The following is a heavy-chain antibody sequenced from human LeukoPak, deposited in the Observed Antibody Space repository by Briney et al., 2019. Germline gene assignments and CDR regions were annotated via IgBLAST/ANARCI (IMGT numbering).Heavy chain of an antibody. CDR1: GFTFSSYA. CDR2: ISGNGGST. V-gene: IGHV3-23*01. D-gene: IGHD3-22*01. CDR3: AKDPHYYDSSGYYPTPYFDY. J-gene: IGHJ4*02. Sequence: GGSLRLSCAASGFTFSSYAMSWVRQAPGKGLEWVSAISGNGGSTYYADSVKGRFTISRDNSKNTLYLQMNSLRAEDTAVYHCAKDPHYYDSSGYYPTPYFDYWGQGTLVTVSS.